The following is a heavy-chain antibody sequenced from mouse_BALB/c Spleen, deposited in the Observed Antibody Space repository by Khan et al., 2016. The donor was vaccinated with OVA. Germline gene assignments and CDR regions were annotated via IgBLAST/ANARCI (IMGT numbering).Heavy chain of an antibody. CDR1: GYSITSGYG. V-gene: IGHV3-2*02. J-gene: IGHJ2*01. Sequence: EVKLQESGPGLVKPSQSLSLTCTVTGYSITSGYGWNWIRQFPGNKLEWMGYISYSGSTNYNPSLKSRISITRDTSKNQFFLQLNSLTTEDTATYYFARTARIKYWGQGTTLTVSS. D-gene: IGHD1-2*01. CDR3: ARTARIKY. CDR2: ISYSGST.